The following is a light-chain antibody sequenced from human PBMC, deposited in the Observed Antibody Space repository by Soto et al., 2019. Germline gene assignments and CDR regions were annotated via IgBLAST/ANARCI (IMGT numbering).Light chain of an antibody. CDR2: EGS. V-gene: IGLV2-23*03. CDR3: CSSATGRTIV. Sequence: QSALTQRASVSGSPGQSITISCTGSSSAVGTFRLVSWYQHHPGKVPKLIIYEGSKRPSGVSNRFSGSEPGNKASLTISGLQAEDEADYYCCSSATGRTIVFGLSPKVTVL. J-gene: IGLJ1*01. CDR1: SSAVGTFRL.